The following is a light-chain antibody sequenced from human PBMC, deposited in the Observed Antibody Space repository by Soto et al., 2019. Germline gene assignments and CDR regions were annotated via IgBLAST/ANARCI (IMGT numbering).Light chain of an antibody. CDR2: AAS. J-gene: IGKJ3*01. V-gene: IGKV1-12*01. Sequence: DIQMTQSPSSVSASVGDRVTITCRASQGINTWLAWYQQKPGKAPTLLIYAASTLERGVPSRFIGSRSGTDFTLTISSLQPEDFATYYGQQDSDFPHTFGPGTKVDIK. CDR1: QGINTW. CDR3: QQDSDFPHT.